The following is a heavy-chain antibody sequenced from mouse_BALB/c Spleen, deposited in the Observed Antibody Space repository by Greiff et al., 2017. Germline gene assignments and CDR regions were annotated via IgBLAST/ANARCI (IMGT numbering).Heavy chain of an antibody. CDR1: GFNIKDTY. CDR3: ARSLYYDYANDV. D-gene: IGHD2-4*01. CDR2: IDPANGNT. V-gene: IGHV14-3*02. Sequence: EVQLQQSGAELVKPGASVKLSCTASGFNIKDTYMHWVKQRPEQGLEWIGRIDPANGNTKYDPKFQGKATITADTSSNTAYLQLSSLTSEDTAVYYCARSLYYDYANDVWGAGTTVTVSS. J-gene: IGHJ1*01.